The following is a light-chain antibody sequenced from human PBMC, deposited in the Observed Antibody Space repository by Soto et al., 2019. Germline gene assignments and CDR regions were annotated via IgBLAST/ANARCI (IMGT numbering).Light chain of an antibody. V-gene: IGKV3-15*01. CDR1: HSVRSN. J-gene: IGKJ4*01. CDR2: AAS. CDR3: QQYNDWPPLT. Sequence: ETVMTQSPVTLSLSPGDRATLSCRASHSVRSNLAWYQQKPGQPPRLLIYAASTRATGIPGRFSGSGSGTEFTLTISSLQSEDSAVYYCQQYNDWPPLTFGGGTNVEIK.